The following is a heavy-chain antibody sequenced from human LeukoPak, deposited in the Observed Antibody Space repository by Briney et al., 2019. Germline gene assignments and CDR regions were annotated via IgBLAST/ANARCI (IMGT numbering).Heavy chain of an antibody. CDR3: ARDSGYRNWFDS. CDR1: GGSISSGSYY. CDR2: IYTSGST. J-gene: IGHJ5*01. D-gene: IGHD3-22*01. V-gene: IGHV4-61*02. Sequence: SETLSLTCTVSGGSISSGSYYWSWIRQPAGKGLEWIGRIYTSGSTNYNPSLKSRVTISVDTSKNQFSLKLSSVTAADTAVYYCARDSGYRNWFDSWGQGTLVTVSS.